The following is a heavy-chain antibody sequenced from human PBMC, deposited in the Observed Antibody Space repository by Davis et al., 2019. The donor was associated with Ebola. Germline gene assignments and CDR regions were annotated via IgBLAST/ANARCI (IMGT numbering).Heavy chain of an antibody. CDR1: GFTFSNAW. Sequence: PGGSLRLSCAASGFTFSNAWMSWVRQAPGKGLEWVGRIKSKTDGGTTDYAAPVKGRFTISRDDSKNTLYLQMNSLKTEDTAVYYCTTDRVGETYYDILTGYYSYFDYWGQGTLVTVSS. CDR3: TTDRVGETYYDILTGYYSYFDY. CDR2: IKSKTDGGTT. V-gene: IGHV3-15*01. J-gene: IGHJ4*02. D-gene: IGHD3-9*01.